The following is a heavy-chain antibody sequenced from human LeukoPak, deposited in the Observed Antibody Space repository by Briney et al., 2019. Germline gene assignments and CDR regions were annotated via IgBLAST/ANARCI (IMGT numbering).Heavy chain of an antibody. CDR3: ARMRLDYYGSGSYEFDY. D-gene: IGHD3-10*01. CDR1: GGTFSSYA. J-gene: IGHJ4*02. V-gene: IGHV1-69*13. CDR2: VIPIFGTA. Sequence: ASVKVSCKASGGTFSSYAISWVRQAPGQGLEWMGGVIPIFGTANYAQKFQGRVTITADESTSTAYMELSSLRSEDTAVYYCARMRLDYYGSGSYEFDYWGQGTLVTVSS.